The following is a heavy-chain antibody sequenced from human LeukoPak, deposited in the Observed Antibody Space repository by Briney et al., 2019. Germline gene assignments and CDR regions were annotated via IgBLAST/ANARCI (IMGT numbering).Heavy chain of an antibody. CDR2: ICGVGRDT. V-gene: IGHV3-23*01. Sequence: PGGSLRLSCAASGFTFSTYAMSCVLEAPGKGRECLSTICGVGRDTFYADSVKGRFTVSRDNSKNTLYLQMSSLRAEDTAVYFCAKNRGANYYNYYMDVWGKGTTVTVSS. CDR1: GFTFSTYA. J-gene: IGHJ6*03. CDR3: AKNRGANYYNYYMDV. D-gene: IGHD4/OR15-4a*01.